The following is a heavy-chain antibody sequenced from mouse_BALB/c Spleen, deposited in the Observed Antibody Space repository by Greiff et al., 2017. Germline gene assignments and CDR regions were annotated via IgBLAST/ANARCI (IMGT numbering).Heavy chain of an antibody. V-gene: IGHV1-63*02. J-gene: IGHJ3*01. Sequence: VQLQQSGAELVRPGTSMKISCKASGYTFTNYWLGWVKQRPGHGLEWIGDIYPGGGYTNYNEKFKGKATLTADTSSSTAYMQLSSLTSEDSAVYFCAKKVQGYGNYVGWFAYWGQGTLVTVSA. CDR1: GYTFTNYW. CDR2: IYPGGGYT. D-gene: IGHD2-1*01. CDR3: AKKVQGYGNYVGWFAY.